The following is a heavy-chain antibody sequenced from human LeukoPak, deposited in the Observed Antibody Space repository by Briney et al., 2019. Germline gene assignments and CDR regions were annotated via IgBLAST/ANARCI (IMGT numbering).Heavy chain of an antibody. V-gene: IGHV4-4*02. J-gene: IGHJ4*02. Sequence: PSGTLSLTCAVSGGSISSSNWWSWVRQPPGKGLEWIGEIYHSGSTNYNPSLKSRVTISVDKSKNQFSLKLSSVTAADTAVYYCARRNYYGSGSYNYFDYWGQGTLVTVSS. D-gene: IGHD3-10*01. CDR3: ARRNYYGSGSYNYFDY. CDR2: IYHSGST. CDR1: GGSISSSNW.